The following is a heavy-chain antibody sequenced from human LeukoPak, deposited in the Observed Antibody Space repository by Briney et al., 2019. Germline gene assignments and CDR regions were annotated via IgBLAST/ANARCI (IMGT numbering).Heavy chain of an antibody. J-gene: IGHJ4*02. CDR3: ARGGAPPHYYDNTGLWPPYFDA. D-gene: IGHD3-22*01. V-gene: IGHV1-46*01. CDR1: GYPFTRFY. Sequence: GASVKVSCKASGYPFTRFYMHWLRQAPGQGLEWMGIIDSFDGRTTYSQKFQGRVSMARDMSTSTVYLEFSSLTSEDTAVYYCARGGAPPHYYDNTGLWPPYFDAWGQGALVTVSS. CDR2: IDSFDGRT.